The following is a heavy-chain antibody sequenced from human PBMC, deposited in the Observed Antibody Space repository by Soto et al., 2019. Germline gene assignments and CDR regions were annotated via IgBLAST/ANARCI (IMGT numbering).Heavy chain of an antibody. CDR3: ARSASVPAALLGYYYYMDV. V-gene: IGHV3-74*01. Sequence: GGSLRLSCAASGFTFSSYWIHWVRQAPGKGLVWVSRINSDGSSTTYADSVKGRFTISRDNAKNTLYLQMNSLRAEDTAVYYCARSASVPAALLGYYYYMDVWGKGTTVTVSS. CDR1: GFTFSSYW. D-gene: IGHD2-2*01. J-gene: IGHJ6*03. CDR2: INSDGSST.